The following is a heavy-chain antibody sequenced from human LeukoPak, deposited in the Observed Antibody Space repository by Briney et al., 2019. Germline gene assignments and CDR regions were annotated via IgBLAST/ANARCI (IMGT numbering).Heavy chain of an antibody. V-gene: IGHV4-59*08. CDR2: IYYSGST. CDR1: GGSISSYY. D-gene: IGHD2-21*01. CDR3: ASVIDDYGMDV. J-gene: IGHJ6*02. Sequence: PSETLSLTWTVSGGSISSYYWSWIRQPPGKGLEWIGYIYYSGSTNYNPSLKSRVTISVDTSKNQFSLKLSSATAADTAVYYCASVIDDYGMDVWGQGTTVTVSS.